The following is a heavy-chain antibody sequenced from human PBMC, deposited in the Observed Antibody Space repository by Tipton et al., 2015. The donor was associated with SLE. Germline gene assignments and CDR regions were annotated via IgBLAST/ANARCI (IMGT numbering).Heavy chain of an antibody. CDR2: IYPSGIT. CDR3: AEAPPEGDSGTWDVLFQH. V-gene: IGHV4-59*11. J-gene: IGHJ1*01. D-gene: IGHD2-15*01. Sequence: TLSLTCSVSGGFFSSLYWSWLRQPPGKGLELIGYIYPSGITNYNPSLQSRVSISVDTSKNHFSMKLSSVTAADTAVYYCAEAPPEGDSGTWDVLFQHWGQGTLVTVSS. CDR1: GGFFSSLY.